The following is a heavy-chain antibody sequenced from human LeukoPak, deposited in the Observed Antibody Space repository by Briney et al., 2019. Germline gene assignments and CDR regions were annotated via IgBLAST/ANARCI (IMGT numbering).Heavy chain of an antibody. Sequence: EASVRVSCKASGYTFTTYDINWVRQATGQGLEWVGWINTNSGNTGYAQKFQGRVTITRSVSISTAYMELNSLRSEDTAVYYCVRRSGSGRNPFHIWGQGTIVTVSS. D-gene: IGHD3-10*01. CDR2: INTNSGNT. V-gene: IGHV1-8*03. J-gene: IGHJ3*02. CDR3: VRRSGSGRNPFHI. CDR1: GYTFTTYD.